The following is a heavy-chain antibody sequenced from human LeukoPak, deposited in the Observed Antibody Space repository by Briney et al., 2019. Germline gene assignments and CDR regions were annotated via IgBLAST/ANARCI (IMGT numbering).Heavy chain of an antibody. Sequence: VSVKVSCTASGYTFTGYYMHWVRQAPGQGLEWMGWINPNSGGTNYAQKFQGRVTMTRDTSISTAYMELSRLRSDDTAVYYCARFGSNWGFRYFDLWGRGTLVTVSS. D-gene: IGHD7-27*01. CDR2: INPNSGGT. CDR1: GYTFTGYY. CDR3: ARFGSNWGFRYFDL. J-gene: IGHJ2*01. V-gene: IGHV1-2*02.